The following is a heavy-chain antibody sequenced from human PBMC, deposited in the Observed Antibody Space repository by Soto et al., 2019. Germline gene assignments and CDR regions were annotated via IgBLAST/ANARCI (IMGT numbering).Heavy chain of an antibody. J-gene: IGHJ3*02. CDR2: IKQDGSEK. D-gene: IGHD3-3*01. V-gene: IGHV3-7*03. Sequence: GGSLRLSCAASGFTFRNYWMSWVRQAPGKGLEWVANIKQDGSEKYYVDSVKGRFTISRDNAKNSLYLQMNSLRAEDTAVYYCARSKYYDFWTTDDAFDIWGQGTMVTVSS. CDR1: GFTFRNYW. CDR3: ARSKYYDFWTTDDAFDI.